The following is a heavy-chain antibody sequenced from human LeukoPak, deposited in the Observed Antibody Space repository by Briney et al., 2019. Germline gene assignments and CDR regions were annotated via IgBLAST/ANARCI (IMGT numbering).Heavy chain of an antibody. CDR3: AKDKGGGSWPDAFDI. CDR1: GFTFSSYG. V-gene: IGHV3-33*06. Sequence: PGGSLRFSCAASGFTFSSYGMHWVRQAPGKGLEWVAVIWYDGSNKYYADSVKGRFTISRDNSKNTLYLQMNSLRGEDTAVYYCAKDKGGGSWPDAFDIWGQGTMVTVSS. CDR2: IWYDGSNK. J-gene: IGHJ3*02. D-gene: IGHD2-15*01.